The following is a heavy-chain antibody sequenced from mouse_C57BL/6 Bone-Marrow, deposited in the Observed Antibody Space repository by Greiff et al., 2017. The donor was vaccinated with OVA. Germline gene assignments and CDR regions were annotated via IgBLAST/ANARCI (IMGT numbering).Heavy chain of an antibody. V-gene: IGHV1-55*01. CDR3: ARESAAQATRAWFAY. CDR1: GYTFTSYW. J-gene: IGHJ3*01. D-gene: IGHD3-2*02. Sequence: QVQLKESGAELVKPGASVKMSCKASGYTFTSYWITWVKQRPGQGLEWIGDIYPGSGSTNYNEKFKSKATLTVDTSSSTAYMQLSSLTSEDSAVYYCARESAAQATRAWFAYWGQGTLVTVSA. CDR2: IYPGSGST.